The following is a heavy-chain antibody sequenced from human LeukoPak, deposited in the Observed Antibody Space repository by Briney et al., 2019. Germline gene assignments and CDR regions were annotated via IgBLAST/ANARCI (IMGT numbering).Heavy chain of an antibody. Sequence: PGGSLRLSCAASGFTFDDYGMSWVRQAPGKGLEWVSGINWNGGSTGYADSVKGRFTISRDNAKNTLYLQMNSLRAEDTAVYYCARDRRPLYRLYYYMDVWGKGTTVTISS. J-gene: IGHJ6*03. D-gene: IGHD2-2*01. V-gene: IGHV3-20*04. CDR2: INWNGGST. CDR1: GFTFDDYG. CDR3: ARDRRPLYRLYYYMDV.